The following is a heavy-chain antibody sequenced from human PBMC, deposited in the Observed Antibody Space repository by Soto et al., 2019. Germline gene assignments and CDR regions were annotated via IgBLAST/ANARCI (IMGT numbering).Heavy chain of an antibody. CDR2: ISTDGRDK. J-gene: IGHJ4*02. D-gene: IGHD6-13*01. CDR3: AKDHDLAAAGYYFDY. V-gene: IGHV3-30*01. CDR1: GFTFSSYA. Sequence: QVRLVESGGGVVQPGRSLRLSCAASGFTFSSYAMHWVRQAPGKGLEWVAVISTDGRDKYHADSVKGRFTISRDNSKNTLFLQMNSLRPEDTAVYFCAKDHDLAAAGYYFDYWGQGTLVTVSS.